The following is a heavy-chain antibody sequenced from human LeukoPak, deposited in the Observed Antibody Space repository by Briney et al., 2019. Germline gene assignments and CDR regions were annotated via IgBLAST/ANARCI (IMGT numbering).Heavy chain of an antibody. CDR1: GFTFRSYG. V-gene: IGHV3-23*01. Sequence: GGSLRLSCAASGFTFRSYGMSWVRQAPGKGLEWVSAIRGSGGSTYYADSVKGRFTISRDNAKNSLYLQMNSLRAEDTAVYYCAELGITMIGGVWGKGTTVTISS. J-gene: IGHJ6*04. CDR2: IRGSGGST. D-gene: IGHD3-10*02. CDR3: AELGITMIGGV.